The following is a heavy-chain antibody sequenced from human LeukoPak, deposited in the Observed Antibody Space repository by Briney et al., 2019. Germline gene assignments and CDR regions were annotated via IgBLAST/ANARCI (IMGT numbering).Heavy chain of an antibody. CDR1: GFTFSSYA. Sequence: GGSLTLSCAPSGFTFSSYAMSWVRQAPGKGLEWVSAISGSGGSTYYADSVKGRFTISRDNSKNTLYLQMNSLRAEDTAVYYCAKAGIQLWLHWFDPWGQGTLVTVSS. V-gene: IGHV3-23*01. J-gene: IGHJ5*02. CDR2: ISGSGGST. CDR3: AKAGIQLWLHWFDP. D-gene: IGHD5-18*01.